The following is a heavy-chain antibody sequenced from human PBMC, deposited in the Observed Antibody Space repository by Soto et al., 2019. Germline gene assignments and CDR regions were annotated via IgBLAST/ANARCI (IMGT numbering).Heavy chain of an antibody. J-gene: IGHJ3*02. V-gene: IGHV1-69*02. CDR2: IIPILGIA. Sequence: ASVKVSCKASGGTFSSYTISWVRQAPGQGLEWMGRIIPILGIANYAQKFQGRVTITADKSTSTAYMELSSLRSEDTAVYYCARTIAAAGTPGAFDIWGQGTMVTVSS. D-gene: IGHD6-13*01. CDR1: GGTFSSYT. CDR3: ARTIAAAGTPGAFDI.